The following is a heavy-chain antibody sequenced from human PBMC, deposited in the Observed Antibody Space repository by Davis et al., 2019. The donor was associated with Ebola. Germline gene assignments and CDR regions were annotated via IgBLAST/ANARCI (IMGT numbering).Heavy chain of an antibody. CDR1: GFTFSGSA. CDR3: ARDYGDYYYGMDV. D-gene: IGHD3-16*01. Sequence: GESLKISCAASGFTFSGSAMHWVRQASGKGLEWVGRIRSKANSYATAYAASVKGRFTISRDDSKNTAYLQMNSLKTEDTAVYYCARDYGDYYYGMDVWGQGTTVTVSS. V-gene: IGHV3-73*01. J-gene: IGHJ6*02. CDR2: IRSKANSYAT.